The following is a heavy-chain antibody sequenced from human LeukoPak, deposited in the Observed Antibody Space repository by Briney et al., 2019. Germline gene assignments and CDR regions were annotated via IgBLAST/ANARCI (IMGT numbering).Heavy chain of an antibody. CDR1: GFTFDGYA. Sequence: HPGGSLRLSCAASGFTFDGYAMHWVRQAPGKGLEWVSGISWNSGSIGYADSVKGRFTISRDNAKNSLYLQMNSLRAEDMALYYCAKDRTPTSSGWYDYWGQGTLVTVSS. CDR3: AKDRTPTSSGWYDY. J-gene: IGHJ4*02. CDR2: ISWNSGSI. V-gene: IGHV3-9*03. D-gene: IGHD6-19*01.